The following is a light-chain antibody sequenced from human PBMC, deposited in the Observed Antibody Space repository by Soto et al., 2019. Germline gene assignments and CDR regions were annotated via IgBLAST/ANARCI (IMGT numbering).Light chain of an antibody. J-gene: IGKJ4*01. CDR1: QYVGTR. V-gene: IGKV3D-15*01. CDR3: QQYNSWPLT. Sequence: EIVLTQSPGTLSLSPGERATLSGRASQYVGTRLAWYQHKPGQAPRLVIYDIFTRATGVPTRISGSGSGTEFTLTISSLQSEDFAVYYCQQYNSWPLTFGGGTKVDIK. CDR2: DIF.